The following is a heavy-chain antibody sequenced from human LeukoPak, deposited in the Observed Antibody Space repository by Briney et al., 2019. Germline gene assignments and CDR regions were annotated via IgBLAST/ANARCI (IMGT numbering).Heavy chain of an antibody. CDR2: IYYSKNT. J-gene: IGHJ4*02. V-gene: IGHV4-39*01. CDR1: GGSISSSSAY. D-gene: IGHD5-18*01. Sequence: SETLSLTCTVSGGSISSSSAYWGWIREPPGKGLEWIGSIYYSKNTYYNPSLKSRVTISADTSKNQFSLTLGSVSATDTAVYYCVSPRGFSYGYFDYWGQGTLVTVSS. CDR3: VSPRGFSYGYFDY.